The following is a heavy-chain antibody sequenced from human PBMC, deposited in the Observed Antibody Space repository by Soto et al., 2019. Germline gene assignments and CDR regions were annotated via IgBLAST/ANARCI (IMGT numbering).Heavy chain of an antibody. J-gene: IGHJ4*02. CDR2: IYHSGST. CDR1: DGSISTDNW. V-gene: IGHV4-4*02. CDR3: ARTTEGMWSDY. Sequence: SETLSLTCAVSDGSISTDNWWTWVRQPPGKGLEWIGEIYHSGSTNYNPSLKSRVTISVDKSKNQFSLKLTSVTAADTAVYYCARTTEGMWSDYWGQGTPVTVSS. D-gene: IGHD4-17*01.